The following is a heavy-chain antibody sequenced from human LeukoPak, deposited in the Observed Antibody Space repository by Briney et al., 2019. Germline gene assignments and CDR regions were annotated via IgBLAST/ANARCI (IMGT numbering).Heavy chain of an antibody. J-gene: IGHJ1*01. D-gene: IGHD2-2*01. CDR1: GFTFSSYA. V-gene: IGHV3-23*01. Sequence: PGGSLRLSCAASGFTFSSYAMSWVRQAPGKGLEWVSAISGSGGSTYYADSVKGRFTISRDNSKNTLYLQMNSLRAEDTAVYYCAKEVVVVPAAGNGYFQHWGQGTLVTVSS. CDR3: AKEVVVVPAAGNGYFQH. CDR2: ISGSGGST.